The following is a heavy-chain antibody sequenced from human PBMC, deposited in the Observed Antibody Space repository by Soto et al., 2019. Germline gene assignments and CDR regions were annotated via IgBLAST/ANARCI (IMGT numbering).Heavy chain of an antibody. J-gene: IGHJ3*02. Sequence: PGGSLRLSCAASGFTFSDAWMNWVRQAPGKGLEWVGLIKSKTHGGTTEYAAPVKGRSTISRDDSKNTLYLQMNSLKTEDTAVYYCATVLGPSFCTGGSCYYAFAIWGQGTMVTVSS. CDR1: GFTFSDAW. CDR2: IKSKTHGGTT. CDR3: ATVLGPSFCTGGSCYYAFAI. D-gene: IGHD2-15*01. V-gene: IGHV3-15*07.